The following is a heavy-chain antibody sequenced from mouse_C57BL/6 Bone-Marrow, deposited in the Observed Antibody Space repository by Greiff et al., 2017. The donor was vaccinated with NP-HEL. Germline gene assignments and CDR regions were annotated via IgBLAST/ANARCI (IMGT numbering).Heavy chain of an antibody. Sequence: VKLQESGAELVKPGASVKISCKASGYAFSSYWMNWVKQRPGKGLEWIGQIYPGDGDTNYHGKFKGKATLTADKSSSTAYMQLSSLTSEDSAVYFCARWLYYYGSRYAMDYWGQGTSVTVSS. V-gene: IGHV1-80*01. J-gene: IGHJ4*01. D-gene: IGHD1-1*01. CDR2: IYPGDGDT. CDR3: ARWLYYYGSRYAMDY. CDR1: GYAFSSYW.